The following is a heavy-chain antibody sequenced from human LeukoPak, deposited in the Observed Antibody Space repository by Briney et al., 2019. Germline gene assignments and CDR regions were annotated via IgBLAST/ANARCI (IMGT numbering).Heavy chain of an antibody. V-gene: IGHV3-53*01. CDR2: IYSAGNT. Sequence: PGGSLRLSCAASGFTVSSEYMSWVRQAPGQGLEWVSVIYSAGNTYYAASVKGRCTISRDNSENTLYLQMNSLGAEDTAVYYCARSILDGSGSYYMAYWGQGTLVTVSS. J-gene: IGHJ4*02. CDR3: ARSILDGSGSYYMAY. D-gene: IGHD3-10*01. CDR1: GFTVSSEY.